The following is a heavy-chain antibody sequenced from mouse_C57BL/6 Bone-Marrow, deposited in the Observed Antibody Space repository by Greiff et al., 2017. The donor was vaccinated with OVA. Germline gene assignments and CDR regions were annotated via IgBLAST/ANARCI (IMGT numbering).Heavy chain of an antibody. CDR3: ASSPYSSRDPPMDY. J-gene: IGHJ4*01. CDR1: GYTFTSYW. V-gene: IGHV1-61*01. CDR2: IYPSDSET. Sequence: QVQLKQPGAELVRPGSSVKLSCKASGYTFTSYWMDWVKQRPGQGLEWIGNIYPSDSETHYNQKFKDKATLTVDKSSSTAYMQLSSLTSEDSAVYYCASSPYSSRDPPMDYWGQGTSVTVSS. D-gene: IGHD3-2*02.